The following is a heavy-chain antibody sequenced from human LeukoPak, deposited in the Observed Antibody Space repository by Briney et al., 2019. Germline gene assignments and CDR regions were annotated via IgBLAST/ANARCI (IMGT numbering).Heavy chain of an antibody. CDR1: GGTFSSYA. D-gene: IGHD6-6*01. Sequence: GASVKVSCKASGGTFSSYAISWVRQAPGQGLEWMGGIIPIVDPANYAQKFQGRVTITADESTSTAYMELSSLRSEDTAVYYRARVSIAARLNYYYGTDVWGHGTTVTVSS. CDR2: IIPIVDPA. V-gene: IGHV1-69*01. CDR3: ARVSIAARLNYYYGTDV. J-gene: IGHJ6*02.